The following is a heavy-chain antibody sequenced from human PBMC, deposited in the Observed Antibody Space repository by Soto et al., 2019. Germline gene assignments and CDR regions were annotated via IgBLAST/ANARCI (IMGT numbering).Heavy chain of an antibody. CDR2: IYHSGST. CDR1: GGSISSSNW. V-gene: IGHV4-4*02. CDR3: ASVDQRWFDP. J-gene: IGHJ5*02. Sequence: PSETLSLTCAVSGGSISSSNWWSWVRQPPGKGLEWIGEIYHSGSTNDNPSLRGRVTISVDKSKNQFSLKLNSVTAADTAVYYCASVDQRWFDPWGQGTLVPVSS.